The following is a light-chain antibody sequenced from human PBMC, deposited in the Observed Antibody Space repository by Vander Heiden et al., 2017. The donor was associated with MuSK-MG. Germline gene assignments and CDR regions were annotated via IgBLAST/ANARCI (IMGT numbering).Light chain of an antibody. CDR2: LGS. CDR3: RQSLATGLT. J-gene: IGKJ4*01. CDR1: QSLLHSNGYNY. V-gene: IGKV2-28*01. Sequence: DIVMTQSPLSLPVTPGEPASIACRSSQSLLHSNGYNYLDWYLQMPGLSPPPLIYLGSNRALGVPDRFSRSGPGTDFTLKMRIVEAEDVGVYYCRQSLATGLTFGGGTKVEMK.